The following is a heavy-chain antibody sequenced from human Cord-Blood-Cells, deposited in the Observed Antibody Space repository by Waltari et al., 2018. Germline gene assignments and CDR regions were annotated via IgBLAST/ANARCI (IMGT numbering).Heavy chain of an antibody. CDR2: IYYSGSA. CDR3: ASSHRVVRGVIIYFQH. CDR1: GGSISSSSYY. V-gene: IGHV4-39*01. D-gene: IGHD3-10*01. Sequence: QLQLQESGPGLVKPSETLFLTCTVSGGSISSSSYYWGWIRQPPGKGLEWLGSIYYSGSAYYNPSLKRRVTISVEPSKNQFSLKLSSVTAADTAVYYCASSHRVVRGVIIYFQHWGQGTLVTVSS. J-gene: IGHJ1*01.